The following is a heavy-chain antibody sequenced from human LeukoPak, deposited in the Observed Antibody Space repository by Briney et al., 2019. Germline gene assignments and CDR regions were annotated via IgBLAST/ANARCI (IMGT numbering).Heavy chain of an antibody. J-gene: IGHJ4*02. CDR1: GGSISSGDYY. V-gene: IGHV4-30-4*08. CDR3: ARDPITMVRGVIPHSDY. CDR2: IYYSGST. D-gene: IGHD3-10*01. Sequence: SETQSLTCTVSGGSISSGDYYWSWIRQPPGKGLEWIGDIYYSGSTYYNPSLKSRVTISVDTSKNQFSLKLSSVTAADTAVYYCARDPITMVRGVIPHSDYWGQGTLVTVSS.